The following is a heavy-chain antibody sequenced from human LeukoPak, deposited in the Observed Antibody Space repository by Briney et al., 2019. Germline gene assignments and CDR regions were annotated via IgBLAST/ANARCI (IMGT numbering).Heavy chain of an antibody. Sequence: GGSLRLSCAASGFTSSNYAMNWVRQAPGKGLEWVSAISGSAADTYYADSVKGRFTISSDNSKNTLYLQLNRMRAEDTAIYFCAKELRRSPTYYFDYWGQGTLVTVSS. D-gene: IGHD2-15*01. CDR3: AKELRRSPTYYFDY. J-gene: IGHJ4*02. CDR1: GFTSSNYA. V-gene: IGHV3-23*01. CDR2: ISGSAADT.